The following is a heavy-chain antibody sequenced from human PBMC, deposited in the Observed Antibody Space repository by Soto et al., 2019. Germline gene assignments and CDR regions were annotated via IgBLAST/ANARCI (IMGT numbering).Heavy chain of an antibody. CDR1: GYTFNSFA. J-gene: IGHJ4*02. CDR2: INPGDGYT. V-gene: IGHV1-3*01. CDR3: AVGGGGTRY. Sequence: QVQLVQSGAEVTNPGASVKVSCKTSGYTFNSFAIHWVRQAPGQGLEWMAWINPGDGYTRLLQKFQGRVPITRATSATTAFLELHSLTSEATAVYYSAVGGGGTRYWGQGTLVTVSS. D-gene: IGHD2-15*01.